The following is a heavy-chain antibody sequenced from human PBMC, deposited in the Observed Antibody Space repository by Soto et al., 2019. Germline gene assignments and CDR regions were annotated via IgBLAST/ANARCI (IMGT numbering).Heavy chain of an antibody. D-gene: IGHD5-18*01. CDR3: ARERGGYSYGDY. Sequence: QVQLVQSGPEVKKPGASVKVSCKASGYPFTNYGITWVRQAPGQGLEWMGWVNIYKGNTNYAQKFQGRVTMTTDTSTSPVFLELRSLRSDATALYYCARERGGYSYGDYWGQGTLVTVSS. J-gene: IGHJ4*02. CDR1: GYPFTNYG. V-gene: IGHV1-18*01. CDR2: VNIYKGNT.